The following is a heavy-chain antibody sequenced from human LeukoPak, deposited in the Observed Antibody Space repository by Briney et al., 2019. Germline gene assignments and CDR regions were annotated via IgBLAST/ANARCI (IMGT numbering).Heavy chain of an antibody. J-gene: IGHJ4*02. CDR2: ISWNSGSI. CDR1: GFTFDDYA. V-gene: IGHV3-9*01. Sequence: GGSLRLSCAASGFTFDDYAMHWVRQAPGKGLEWVSGISWNSGSIDYADSVKGRFTISRDNAKNSLYLQMNSLRAEDTALYYCAKVSGRVKYYFDYWGQGTLVTVSS. CDR3: AKVSGRVKYYFDY. D-gene: IGHD2-8*01.